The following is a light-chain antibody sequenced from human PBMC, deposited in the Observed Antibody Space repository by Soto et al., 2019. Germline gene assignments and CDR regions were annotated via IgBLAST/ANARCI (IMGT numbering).Light chain of an antibody. V-gene: IGLV1-40*01. CDR2: GNR. Sequence: QSVLTQPPSVSGAPGQRVTISCTGNNSNLGAGYDVHWYQHLPGTAPKLLIFGNRSRPSGVPERFSGSKSGTSASLAITGLQAEDEADYYCQAYDYRLTAFVFGAGTKLTVL. CDR3: QAYDYRLTAFV. J-gene: IGLJ2*01. CDR1: NSNLGAGYD.